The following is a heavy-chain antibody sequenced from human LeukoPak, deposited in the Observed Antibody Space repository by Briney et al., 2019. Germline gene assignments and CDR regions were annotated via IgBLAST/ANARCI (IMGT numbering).Heavy chain of an antibody. J-gene: IGHJ4*02. D-gene: IGHD4-11*01. CDR3: ARDPIDYIGGIDY. Sequence: ASVKVSCKASGYTFTGFYIHWVRQAPGQGLEWMGWINPKSGGTNSAQKFQGRVAMTRDTSISTAYMELSSLRSDDTAVYYCARDPIDYIGGIDYWGQGTLATVSS. CDR2: INPKSGGT. V-gene: IGHV1-2*02. CDR1: GYTFTGFY.